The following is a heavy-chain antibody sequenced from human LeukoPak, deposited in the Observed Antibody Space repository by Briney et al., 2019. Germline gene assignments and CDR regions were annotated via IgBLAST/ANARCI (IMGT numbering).Heavy chain of an antibody. CDR1: GYTFTSYG. CDR2: ISAYNGNT. Sequence: ASVKVSCKASGYTFTSYGISWVRQAPGQGLEWMGWISAYNGNTNYAQKLRGRVTMTTDTSTSTAYMELRSLRSDDTAVYYCARDCRAGPYCSGGSCYSYYCWFDPWGQGTLVTVSS. V-gene: IGHV1-18*01. CDR3: ARDCRAGPYCSGGSCYSYYCWFDP. D-gene: IGHD2-15*01. J-gene: IGHJ5*02.